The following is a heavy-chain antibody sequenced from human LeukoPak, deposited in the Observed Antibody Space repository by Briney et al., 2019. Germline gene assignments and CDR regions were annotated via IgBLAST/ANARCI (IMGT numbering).Heavy chain of an antibody. J-gene: IGHJ6*03. V-gene: IGHV1-69*05. CDR1: GGTFSSYA. CDR2: IIPIFGTA. D-gene: IGHD2-15*01. CDR3: ARGSTNRYCSGGSCYATNYYYMDV. Sequence: GASVKVSCKASGGTFSSYAISWVRQAPGQGLEWMGGIIPIFGTADYAQKFQGRVTITTDESTSTAYMELSSLRSEDTAVYYCARGSTNRYCSGGSCYATNYYYMDVWGKGTTVTVPS.